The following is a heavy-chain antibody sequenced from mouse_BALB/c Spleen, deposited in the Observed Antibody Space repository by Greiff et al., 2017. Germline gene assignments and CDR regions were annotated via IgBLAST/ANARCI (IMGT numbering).Heavy chain of an antibody. CDR1: GFNIKDYY. CDR2: IDPANGNT. J-gene: IGHJ4*01. V-gene: IGHV14-1*02. Sequence: EVQLQQSGAELVRPGALVKLSCKASGFNIKDYYMHWVKQRPEQGLEWIGRIDPANGNTKYDPKFQGKATITADTSSNTAYLQLSSLTSEDTAVYYCARRGRYDAMEYWGQGTSDTVTS. CDR3: ARRGRYDAMEY. D-gene: IGHD1-1*01.